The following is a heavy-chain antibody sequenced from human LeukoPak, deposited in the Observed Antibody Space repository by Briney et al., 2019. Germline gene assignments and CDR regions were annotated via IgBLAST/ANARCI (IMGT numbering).Heavy chain of an antibody. CDR3: ARAGYYDFWSGYYGMDV. CDR2: ITSSGSSI. CDR1: GFTFSDYY. V-gene: IGHV3-11*01. Sequence: GGSLRLSCAASGFTFSDYYMSWIRQAPGKGLEWVSYITSSGSSIYYADSVKDRFTISRDNAKNSLHLQMNSLRAEDTAVYYCARAGYYDFWSGYYGMDVWGQGTTVTVSS. J-gene: IGHJ6*02. D-gene: IGHD3-3*01.